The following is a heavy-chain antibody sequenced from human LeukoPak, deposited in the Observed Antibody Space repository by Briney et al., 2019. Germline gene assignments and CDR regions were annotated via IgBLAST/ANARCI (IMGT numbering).Heavy chain of an antibody. Sequence: GGSLRLSCAASGFTFSRYWMSWVRQAPGKGLEWVANIKQDGSEKYYVDSVKGRFTISRDNAKNSLYLQMNSLRAEDTAVYYCAKSPGDIVVVVAATSWFDPWGQGTLVTVSS. CDR1: GFTFSRYW. CDR2: IKQDGSEK. J-gene: IGHJ5*02. V-gene: IGHV3-7*01. D-gene: IGHD2-15*01. CDR3: AKSPGDIVVVVAATSWFDP.